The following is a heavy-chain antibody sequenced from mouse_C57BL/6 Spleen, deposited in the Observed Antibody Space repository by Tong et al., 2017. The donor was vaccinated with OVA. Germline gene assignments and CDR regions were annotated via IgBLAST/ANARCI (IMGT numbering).Heavy chain of an antibody. Sequence: VQLQESGAELAKPGASVKLSCKASGYTFTSYWMHWVKQRPGQGLEWIGYINPSSGYTKYNQKFKDKATLTADKSSSTAYMELRSLTSEDSAVYYCTRKDSNYSWFAYWGQGTLVTVSA. CDR3: TRKDSNYSWFAY. CDR2: INPSSGYT. J-gene: IGHJ3*01. D-gene: IGHD2-5*01. CDR1: GYTFTSYW. V-gene: IGHV1-7*01.